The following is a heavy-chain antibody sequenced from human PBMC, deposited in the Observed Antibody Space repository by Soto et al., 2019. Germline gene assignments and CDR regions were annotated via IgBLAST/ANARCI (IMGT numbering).Heavy chain of an antibody. Sequence: PGGSLRLSCAASGFTFDDYAMHWVRQVPGKGLEWVSGINWNSGSIGYGDSVKGRFAISRDNAKSSLNLQMNSLRAEDTAVYYCAKDRGRGSPVSGGMDVWGQGTTVTVSS. V-gene: IGHV3-9*01. D-gene: IGHD3-3*01. J-gene: IGHJ6*02. CDR2: INWNSGSI. CDR1: GFTFDDYA. CDR3: AKDRGRGSPVSGGMDV.